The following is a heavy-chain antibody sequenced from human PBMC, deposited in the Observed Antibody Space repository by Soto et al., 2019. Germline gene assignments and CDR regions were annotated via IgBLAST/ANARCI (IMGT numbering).Heavy chain of an antibody. Sequence: SETMSVTCTVAGGNISSYYWSWIRQPPGKGLEWIGYIYYSGSTNYNPSLKSRVTISVDTSKNQFSLKLSSVTAADTAVYYCARVINLNYFDYWGQGTLVTVSS. J-gene: IGHJ4*02. V-gene: IGHV4-59*01. CDR3: ARVINLNYFDY. CDR2: IYYSGST. CDR1: GGNISSYY.